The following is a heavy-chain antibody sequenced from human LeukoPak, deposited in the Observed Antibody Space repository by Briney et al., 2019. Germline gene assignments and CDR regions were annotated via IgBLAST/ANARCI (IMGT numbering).Heavy chain of an antibody. J-gene: IGHJ6*03. Sequence: GASVKVSCKASGYTFTSYAMNWVRQAPGQGLEWMGGIIPIFGTANYAQKFQGRVTITADKSTSTAYMELSSLRSEDTAVYYCARVDTAMVMGYYYYYYMDVWGKGTTVTVSS. D-gene: IGHD5-18*01. V-gene: IGHV1-69*06. CDR3: ARVDTAMVMGYYYYYYMDV. CDR1: GYTFTSYA. CDR2: IIPIFGTA.